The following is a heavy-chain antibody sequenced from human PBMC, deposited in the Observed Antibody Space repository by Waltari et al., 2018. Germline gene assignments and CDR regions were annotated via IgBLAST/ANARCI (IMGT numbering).Heavy chain of an antibody. CDR3: AVSPDTATSRAAFHF. CDR1: GASIRTLTFY. J-gene: IGHJ6*02. V-gene: IGHV4-61*02. Sequence: QVQLQESGPGLAKASQTLSLTCDVSGASIRTLTFYWSWIRQPAGKGLAWIGRIYRSGVTDYNPSLRGRATMFLDMSKNQFSLTVDSLIAADTAVYYCAVSPDTATSRAAFHFWGPGTTVSVSS. D-gene: IGHD5-18*01. CDR2: IYRSGVT.